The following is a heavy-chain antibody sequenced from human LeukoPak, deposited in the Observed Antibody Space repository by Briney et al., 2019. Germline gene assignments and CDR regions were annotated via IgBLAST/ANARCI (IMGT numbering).Heavy chain of an antibody. D-gene: IGHD2-15*01. V-gene: IGHV1-18*01. Sequence: GASVKVSCKASGYTFTSYGISWVRQAPGQGLEWMGWISAYNGNTNYAQKLQGRVTMTTDTSTSTAYMELRSLRSDDTAVYYCARDMRCSGGSCYVCFWGFGVDYWGEGALGTVSS. CDR1: GYTFTSYG. J-gene: IGHJ4*02. CDR3: ARDMRCSGGSCYVCFWGFGVDY. CDR2: ISAYNGNT.